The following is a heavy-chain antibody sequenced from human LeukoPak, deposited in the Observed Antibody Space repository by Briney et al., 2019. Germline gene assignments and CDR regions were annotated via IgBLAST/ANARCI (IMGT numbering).Heavy chain of an antibody. J-gene: IGHJ3*02. Sequence: SETLSLTCAVYGVSFSGYYWSWIRQPAGKGLEWIGRIYSTGSTDYNPSLESRLTMSLDASRNQFSLKLSSVTAADTAVYYCARGNYDAHGAFDIWGQGTMVTVSS. D-gene: IGHD3-3*01. CDR1: GVSFSGYY. V-gene: IGHV4-59*10. CDR3: ARGNYDAHGAFDI. CDR2: IYSTGST.